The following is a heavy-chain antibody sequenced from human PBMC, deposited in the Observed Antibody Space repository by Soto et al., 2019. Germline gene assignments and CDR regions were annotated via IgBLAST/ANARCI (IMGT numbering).Heavy chain of an antibody. CDR3: ARDRYFYDSRGYYRTLDS. J-gene: IGHJ5*01. V-gene: IGHV4-59*01. Sequence: TLSLTCFISGGSFSNDYWTWIRQSPGKGLEWIGYIFHSGITDYNPSVKSRVTISIDKSRNLFSLNLTSVTAADTAVYYCARDRYFYDSRGYYRTLDSWGQGTLVTVSS. D-gene: IGHD3-22*01. CDR2: IFHSGIT. CDR1: GGSFSNDY.